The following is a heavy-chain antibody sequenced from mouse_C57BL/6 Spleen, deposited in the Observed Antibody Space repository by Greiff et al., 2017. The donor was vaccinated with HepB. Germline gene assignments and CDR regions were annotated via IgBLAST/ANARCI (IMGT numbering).Heavy chain of an antibody. V-gene: IGHV5-12*01. Sequence: EVQGVESGGGLVQPGGSLKLSCAASGFTFSDYYMYWVRQTPEKRLEWVAYISNGGGSTYYPDTVKGRFTISRDNAKNTLYLQMSRLKSEDTAMYYCASHYYDYDGFAYWGQGTLVTVSA. CDR3: ASHYYDYDGFAY. CDR1: GFTFSDYY. CDR2: ISNGGGST. D-gene: IGHD2-4*01. J-gene: IGHJ3*01.